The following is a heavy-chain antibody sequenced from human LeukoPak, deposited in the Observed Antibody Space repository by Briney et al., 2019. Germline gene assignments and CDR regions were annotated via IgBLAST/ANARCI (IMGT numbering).Heavy chain of an antibody. CDR1: GGSISSYY. D-gene: IGHD3-9*01. Sequence: ASETLSLTCTVSGGSISSYYWSWIRQPPGKGLEWIGYIYYSGSTNYNPSLKSRVTISVDTSKNQFSLKLSSVTAADTAVYYCARGGHTYYDILTGYPRHFDYWGQGTLVTVSS. V-gene: IGHV4-59*01. CDR3: ARGGHTYYDILTGYPRHFDY. CDR2: IYYSGST. J-gene: IGHJ4*02.